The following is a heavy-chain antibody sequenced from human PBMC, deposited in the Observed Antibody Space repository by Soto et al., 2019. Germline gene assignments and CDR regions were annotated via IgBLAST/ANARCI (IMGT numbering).Heavy chain of an antibody. CDR2: INHSGST. CDR1: GGSFSGYY. V-gene: IGHV4-34*01. CDR3: ARAQQLVRIKGVLDY. J-gene: IGHJ4*02. Sequence: SETLSLTCAVYGGSFSGYYWSWIRQPPGKGLEWIGEINHSGSTNYNPSLKSRVTISVDTSKNQFSLKLSSVTAADTAVYYCARAQQLVRIKGVLDYWGQGTLVTVSS. D-gene: IGHD6-13*01.